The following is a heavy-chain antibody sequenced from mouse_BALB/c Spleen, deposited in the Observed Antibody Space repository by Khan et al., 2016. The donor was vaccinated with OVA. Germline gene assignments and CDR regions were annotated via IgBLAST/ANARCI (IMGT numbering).Heavy chain of an antibody. Sequence: VQLQQSGAVLARPGASVKMSCKASGYSFTSYWMHWVKQRPGQGLEWIGAIYPGNSDTSYNQKFKGKAKLTAVTSASTAYMELSSLTNEDSAIYYYASSDYVGFFAYWGQGTLVTVSA. CDR1: GYSFTSYW. V-gene: IGHV1-5*01. CDR3: ASSDYVGFFAY. J-gene: IGHJ3*01. CDR2: IYPGNSDT. D-gene: IGHD2-13*01.